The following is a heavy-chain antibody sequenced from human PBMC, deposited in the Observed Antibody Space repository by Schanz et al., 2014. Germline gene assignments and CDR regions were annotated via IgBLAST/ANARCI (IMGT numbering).Heavy chain of an antibody. CDR3: RLWFGELYYGMDV. CDR2: ISGESYYI. J-gene: IGHJ6*02. Sequence: VQLLESGGGLVQPGGSLRLSCAASGFTFSDFYMTWIRQAPGKGLEWVSYISGESYYITYADSVKGRFTISRDNAKNSLYLQMNSLRAEDTAVYYCRLWFGELYYGMDVWGQGTTVTVSS. V-gene: IGHV3-11*03. CDR1: GFTFSDFY. D-gene: IGHD3-10*01.